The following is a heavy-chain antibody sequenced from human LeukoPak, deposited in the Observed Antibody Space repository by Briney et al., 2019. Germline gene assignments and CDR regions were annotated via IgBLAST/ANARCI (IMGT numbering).Heavy chain of an antibody. V-gene: IGHV5-51*01. CDR3: ARVGYSYVSWFDP. CDR1: GYSFTDYW. J-gene: IGHJ5*02. CDR2: VYPGDSDT. D-gene: IGHD6-13*01. Sequence: GESLKISCKGSGYSFTDYWIGWVRQMPGKGLEWMGIVYPGDSDTRYSPSFQGQVTISADKSISTAYLQWSSLKASDTAMYYCARVGYSYVSWFDPWGQGTLVTVSS.